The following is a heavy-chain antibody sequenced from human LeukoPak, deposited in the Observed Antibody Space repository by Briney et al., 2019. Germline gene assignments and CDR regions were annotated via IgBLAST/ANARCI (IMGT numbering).Heavy chain of an antibody. Sequence: GASVKVSCQASVYTFTTYDIKWVRQASGQGLEWMGWMNPNSGKTGYAQKFQGRLTLTRSTSTSTAYMELSSLTSEDTAVYYCARKTESAFDIWGQGTVVTVSS. CDR1: VYTFTTYD. J-gene: IGHJ3*02. CDR3: ARKTESAFDI. CDR2: MNPNSGKT. V-gene: IGHV1-8*01.